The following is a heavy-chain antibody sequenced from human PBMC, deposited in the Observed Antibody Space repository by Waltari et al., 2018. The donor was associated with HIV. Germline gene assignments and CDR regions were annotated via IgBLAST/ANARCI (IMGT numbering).Heavy chain of an antibody. CDR1: GDSVSSNSAA. V-gene: IGHV6-1*01. D-gene: IGHD6-19*01. J-gene: IGHJ5*02. CDR2: TYYRSKWYN. CDR3: ARESSGWPAVEGNWFDP. Sequence: QVQLQQSGPGLVKPSQTLSLTCAIPGDSVSSNSAAWNWIRQSPSRGLEWRGRTYYRSKWYNDYAVSVKSRITINPDTSKNQFSLQLNSVTPEDTAVYYCARESSGWPAVEGNWFDPWGQGTLVTVSS.